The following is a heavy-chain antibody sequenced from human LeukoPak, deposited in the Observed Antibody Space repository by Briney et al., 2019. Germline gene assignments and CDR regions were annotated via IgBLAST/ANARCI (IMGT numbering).Heavy chain of an antibody. Sequence: SQTLSLTCTVSGGSISSGSFYWSWIRQPAGKGLEWIGRIYTSGSTNYNPSLKSRVTISVDTSKNQFSLKLSSVTAADTAVYYCARLADYRDSSGQYYISAFDIWGQGTILTVSS. J-gene: IGHJ3*02. CDR3: ARLADYRDSSGQYYISAFDI. CDR1: GGSISSGSFY. CDR2: IYTSGST. V-gene: IGHV4-61*02. D-gene: IGHD3-22*01.